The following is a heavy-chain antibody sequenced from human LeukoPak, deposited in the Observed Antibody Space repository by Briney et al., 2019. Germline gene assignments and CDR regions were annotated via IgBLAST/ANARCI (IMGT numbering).Heavy chain of an antibody. Sequence: SVKVSCKASGGTFSSYAISWVRQAPGQGLEWMGRIIPILGIANYAQKFQGRVTITADKSTSTAYMELSSLRSEDTAVYYCAREEGATSLFDYWGQGTLVTVSS. CDR1: GGTFSSYA. J-gene: IGHJ4*02. CDR2: IIPILGIA. D-gene: IGHD1-26*01. V-gene: IGHV1-69*04. CDR3: AREEGATSLFDY.